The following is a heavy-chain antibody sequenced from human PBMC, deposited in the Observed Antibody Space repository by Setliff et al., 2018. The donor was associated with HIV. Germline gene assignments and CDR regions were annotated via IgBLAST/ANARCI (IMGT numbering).Heavy chain of an antibody. V-gene: IGHV3-49*04. J-gene: IGHJ6*03. CDR1: GFTFGDYA. CDR2: IRGEPYGGTT. Sequence: SCTASGFTFGDYAMTWVRQAPGKGLEWVGFIRGEPYGGTTEYAASVKGRFSISRDDSKSIAYLQMSSLKIEDTAVYFCTRGTQNQLLHYYYYYMDVWGNGTTVTVSS. CDR3: TRGTQNQLLHYYYYYMDV. D-gene: IGHD6-6*01.